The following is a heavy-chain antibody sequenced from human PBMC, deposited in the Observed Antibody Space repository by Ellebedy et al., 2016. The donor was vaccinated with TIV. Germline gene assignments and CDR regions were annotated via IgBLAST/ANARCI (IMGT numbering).Heavy chain of an antibody. CDR2: ILYSGGT. CDR3: ARDSPAYYNTRGFEF. CDR1: GGSINNNY. Sequence: SETLSLTCTVSGGSINNNYRSWIRQPPGKGLEWIGYILYSGGTNYNPSLMSRLTISVDTSKNQFSLNLNSVTAADTAVYYCARDSPAYYNTRGFEFWGQGILVTVSS. D-gene: IGHD3-22*01. V-gene: IGHV4-59*01. J-gene: IGHJ4*02.